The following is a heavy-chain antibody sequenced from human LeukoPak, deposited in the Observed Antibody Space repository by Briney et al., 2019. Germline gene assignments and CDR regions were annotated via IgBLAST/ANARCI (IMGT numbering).Heavy chain of an antibody. Sequence: GGSLRLSCAASGFTFSSYAMNWVRQAPGKGLEWVAFIRYDGSNKYYADSVKGRFTISRDNSKNTLYLQMNSLRAEDTAVYYCAKDPYSSGWFDVFGAFDIWGQGTMVTVSS. D-gene: IGHD6-19*01. CDR1: GFTFSSYA. J-gene: IGHJ3*02. CDR2: IRYDGSNK. CDR3: AKDPYSSGWFDVFGAFDI. V-gene: IGHV3-30*02.